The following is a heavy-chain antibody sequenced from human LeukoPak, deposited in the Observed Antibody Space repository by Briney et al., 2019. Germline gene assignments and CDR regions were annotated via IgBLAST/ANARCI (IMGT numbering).Heavy chain of an antibody. J-gene: IGHJ4*02. CDR1: GGTFSSYA. V-gene: IGHV1-69*13. Sequence: SAKVSCKASGGTFSSYAISWVRQAPGQGLEWMGGIIPIFGTANYAQKFQGRVTITADESTSTAYMELSSLRSEDTAVYYCASEGIAAAGTAYWGQGTLVTVSS. D-gene: IGHD6-13*01. CDR2: IIPIFGTA. CDR3: ASEGIAAAGTAY.